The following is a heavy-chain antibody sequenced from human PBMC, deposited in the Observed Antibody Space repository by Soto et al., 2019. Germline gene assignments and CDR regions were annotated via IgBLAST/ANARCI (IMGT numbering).Heavy chain of an antibody. CDR1: GFTFSSYG. CDR3: ARDPRLSEAFDY. J-gene: IGHJ4*02. V-gene: IGHV3-33*01. Sequence: GGSLRLSCAASGFTFSSYGMHWVRQAPGKGLEWVAVIWYDGSNKYYADSVKGRFTISRDNSKNTLYLQMNSLRAEDTAVYYCARDPRLSEAFDYWGQGTLVTVSS. CDR2: IWYDGSNK. D-gene: IGHD3-10*01.